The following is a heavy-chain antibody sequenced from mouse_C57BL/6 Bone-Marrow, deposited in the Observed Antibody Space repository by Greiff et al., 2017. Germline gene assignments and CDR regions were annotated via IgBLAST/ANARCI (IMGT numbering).Heavy chain of an antibody. Sequence: VQLPQPGAELVKPGASVKLSCKASGYTFTSYWMHWVKPRPGRGLEWIGRIDPNRGGTKYNEKFKSKATLTVDKPSSTAYMQLSSLTSEDSAVYYCARSSLYSNRGDYFDYWGQGTTLTVSS. D-gene: IGHD2-5*01. CDR1: GYTFTSYW. CDR3: ARSSLYSNRGDYFDY. CDR2: IDPNRGGT. J-gene: IGHJ2*01. V-gene: IGHV1-72*01.